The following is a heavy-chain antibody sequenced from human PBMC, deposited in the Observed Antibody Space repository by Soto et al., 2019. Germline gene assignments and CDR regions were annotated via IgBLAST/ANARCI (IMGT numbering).Heavy chain of an antibody. CDR1: GGSISSGGYY. V-gene: IGHV4-31*03. CDR2: MYYSGRT. CDR3: SSLPGV. Sequence: QVQLQESGPGLVKPSQTLSLTCTVSGGSISSGGYYWSWIRQHPGKGLEWIAYMYYSGRTYYNPSLKGRGPISVDTSKNQFSLQRLSVTAAAAAVYSCSSLPGVWVQGPLGTVSS. J-gene: IGHJ4*02. D-gene: IGHD3-10*01.